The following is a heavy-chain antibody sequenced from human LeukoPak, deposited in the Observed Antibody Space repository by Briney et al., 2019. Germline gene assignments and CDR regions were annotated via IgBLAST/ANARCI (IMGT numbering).Heavy chain of an antibody. D-gene: IGHD6-13*01. Sequence: PGGSLRLSCGPSVFTFSSYGMHWVRQAPGKGLEWVAVISYDGSNKYYADSVKGRFTISRDNSKNTLYLQMNSLRAEDTAVYYCAKDWGVAAADYYSDYWGQGTLVTVSS. CDR3: AKDWGVAAADYYSDY. CDR2: ISYDGSNK. V-gene: IGHV3-30*18. J-gene: IGHJ4*02. CDR1: VFTFSSYG.